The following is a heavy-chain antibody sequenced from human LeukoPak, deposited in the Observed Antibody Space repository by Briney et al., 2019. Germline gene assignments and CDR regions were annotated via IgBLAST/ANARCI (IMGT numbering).Heavy chain of an antibody. V-gene: IGHV3-30*02. D-gene: IGHD6-13*01. CDR2: IRYDGSNQ. Sequence: GGSLRLSCAASGFTFSSYGMHWVRQAPGKGLEWVAFIRYDGSNQHSADSVKGRFTISRDNSKNTLYLQMNSLRAEDTAVYYCAKDHFGSSWPYYIDYWGQGTLVTVSS. J-gene: IGHJ4*02. CDR1: GFTFSSYG. CDR3: AKDHFGSSWPYYIDY.